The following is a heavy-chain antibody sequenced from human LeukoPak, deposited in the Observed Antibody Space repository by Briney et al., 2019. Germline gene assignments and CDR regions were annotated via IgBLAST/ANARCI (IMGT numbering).Heavy chain of an antibody. CDR3: ARGASGSYYVDY. D-gene: IGHD1-26*01. V-gene: IGHV3-23*01. J-gene: IGHJ4*02. Sequence: GGSLRLSCAASGFTFSSYAMSWVRQAPGKGLEWVSAISGSGGSTNYADSVKGRFTISRDNAKNTVYLQMNSLRAEDTAVYYCARGASGSYYVDYWGQGTLVTVSS. CDR2: ISGSGGST. CDR1: GFTFSSYA.